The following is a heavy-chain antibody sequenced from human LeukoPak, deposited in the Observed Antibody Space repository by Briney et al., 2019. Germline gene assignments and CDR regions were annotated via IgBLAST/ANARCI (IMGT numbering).Heavy chain of an antibody. V-gene: IGHV4-34*01. CDR2: INHSGST. Sequence: ASETLSLTCAVYGGSFSGYYWSWIRQPPGKGLEWIGEINHSGSTNYNPSPKSRVTISVDTSKNQFSLKLSSVTAADTAVYYCARAAYGYSHDAFDIWGQGTMVTVSS. CDR3: ARAAYGYSHDAFDI. D-gene: IGHD5-18*01. J-gene: IGHJ3*02. CDR1: GGSFSGYY.